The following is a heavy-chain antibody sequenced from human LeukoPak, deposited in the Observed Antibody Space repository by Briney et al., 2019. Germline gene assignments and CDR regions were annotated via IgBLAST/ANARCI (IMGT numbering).Heavy chain of an antibody. CDR1: GYTFTGYY. V-gene: IGHV1-2*02. D-gene: IGHD2-2*01. J-gene: IGHJ6*02. CDR3: ARDTEGRRVPAYLYYHYGMDV. CDR2: INPNSGGT. Sequence: GASVKVSCKASGYTFTGYYMHWVRQAPGQGLEWMGWINPNSGGTNYAQKFQGRVTMTRDTSISTAYMELSRLRSDDTAVYYCARDTEGRRVPAYLYYHYGMDVRGQGTTVTVSS.